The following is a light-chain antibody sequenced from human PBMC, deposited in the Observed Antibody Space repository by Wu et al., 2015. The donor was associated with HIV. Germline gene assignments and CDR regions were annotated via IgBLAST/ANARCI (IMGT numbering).Light chain of an antibody. V-gene: IGKV3-15*01. CDR2: GAS. CDR1: QSVSSD. CDR3: QHYGSSPFT. Sequence: EIVMTQSPATLSVSPGERVTLSCRASQSVSSDLAWYQQRPGQAPRLLIYGASTRATGVSTRFSGSGSGTDFTLTISRLEPEDFAVYYCQHYGSSPFTFGPGTKVEIK. J-gene: IGKJ3*01.